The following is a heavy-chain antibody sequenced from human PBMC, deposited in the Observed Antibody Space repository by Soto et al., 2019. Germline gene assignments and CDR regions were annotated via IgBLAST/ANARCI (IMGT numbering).Heavy chain of an antibody. J-gene: IGHJ4*02. D-gene: IGHD4-17*01. CDR2: ISYDGSNK. Sequence: GGSLRLSCAASGFTFSSYGMHWVRQAPGKGLEWVAVISYDGSNKYYADSVKGRFTISRDNSKNTLYLQMNSLRAEDTAVYYCAKAVNGDGTNHWGQGTLVTVSS. V-gene: IGHV3-30*18. CDR1: GFTFSSYG. CDR3: AKAVNGDGTNH.